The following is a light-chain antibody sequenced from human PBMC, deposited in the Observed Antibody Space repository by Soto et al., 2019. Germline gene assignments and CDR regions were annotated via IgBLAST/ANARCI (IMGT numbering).Light chain of an antibody. CDR3: SLYTSENAYV. V-gene: IGLV2-18*01. J-gene: IGLJ1*01. CDR2: EVS. CDR1: STDFVSYNR. Sequence: QSALTQPPSVSGSPGQSVTISCTGTSTDFVSYNRVSWYQQPPGTAPKLMMYEVSKRPSGVPDRFSGSKSGNTASLTISVLQAEDEADYYCSLYTSENAYVFGTGTKGTVL.